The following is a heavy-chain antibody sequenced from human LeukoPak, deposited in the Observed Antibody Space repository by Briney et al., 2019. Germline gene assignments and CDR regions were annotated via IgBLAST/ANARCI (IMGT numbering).Heavy chain of an antibody. V-gene: IGHV3-48*01. CDR3: ATSGYSSSWYFG. J-gene: IGHJ4*02. CDR2: ISRSSTTI. CDR1: GFTLSSHW. D-gene: IGHD6-13*01. Sequence: PGGSLRLSCEASGFTLSSHWMSWVRQAPGKGLERVSYISRSSTTIYYADSVKGRFTISRDNAKNSLYLQMNSLRAEDTAVYYCATSGYSSSWYFGWGQGTLATVSS.